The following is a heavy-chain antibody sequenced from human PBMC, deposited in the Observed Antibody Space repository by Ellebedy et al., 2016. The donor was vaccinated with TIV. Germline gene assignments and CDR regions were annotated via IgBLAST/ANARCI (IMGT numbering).Heavy chain of an antibody. CDR3: AKERHPRHPRWMGPTYFDY. V-gene: IGHV3-30*18. Sequence: PGGSLRLSCAASRFTFSAYGMHWVRQAPGKGLEWVAVISHDGSKTYYADSVQGRFTISRDNSNNTLYLQMTSLRTEDTAVYYFAKERHPRHPRWMGPTYFDYWGQGTLVAVSS. D-gene: IGHD4-23*01. CDR1: RFTFSAYG. CDR2: ISHDGSKT. J-gene: IGHJ4*02.